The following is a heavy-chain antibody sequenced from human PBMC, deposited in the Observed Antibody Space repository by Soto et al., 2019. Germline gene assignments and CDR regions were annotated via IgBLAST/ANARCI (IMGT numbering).Heavy chain of an antibody. J-gene: IGHJ6*02. CDR2: ISSSSSYI. Sequence: EVQLVESGGGLVKPGGSLRLSCAASGFTFSSYSMNWVRQAPGKGLEWVSSISSSSSYIYYADSVKGRFTISRDNAKNSRYLQMNSLRAEDTAVYYCARLTSEYQLLGGMDVWGQGTTVTVSS. CDR3: ARLTSEYQLLGGMDV. D-gene: IGHD2-2*01. V-gene: IGHV3-21*01. CDR1: GFTFSSYS.